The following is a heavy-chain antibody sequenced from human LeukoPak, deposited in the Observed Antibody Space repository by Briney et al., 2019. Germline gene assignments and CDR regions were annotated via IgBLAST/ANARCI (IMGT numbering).Heavy chain of an antibody. Sequence: GASVKVSCKVSGYTLTELSMHWVRQAPGKGLEWMGGFDPEDGETIYAQKFQGRVTMTEDTSTDTAYMELSSLRSDDTAVYYCARIADCSGGSCLNWFDPWGQGTLVTVSS. V-gene: IGHV1-24*01. CDR2: FDPEDGET. D-gene: IGHD2-15*01. CDR1: GYTLTELS. CDR3: ARIADCSGGSCLNWFDP. J-gene: IGHJ5*02.